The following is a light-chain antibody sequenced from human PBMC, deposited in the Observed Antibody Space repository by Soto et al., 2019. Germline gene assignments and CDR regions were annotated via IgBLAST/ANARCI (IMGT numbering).Light chain of an antibody. J-gene: IGLJ3*02. CDR2: EGS. V-gene: IGLV2-23*01. CDR1: SSDVGNYNL. Sequence: QSALTQPASVSGSRGQSITISCTGTSSDVGNYNLVSWYQQYPGKAPKVMIYEGSKRPSGVSNRFSGSKSGNTASLTISGLQAEDEADYYCCSYAGSSSLVFGGGTKVTVL. CDR3: CSYAGSSSLV.